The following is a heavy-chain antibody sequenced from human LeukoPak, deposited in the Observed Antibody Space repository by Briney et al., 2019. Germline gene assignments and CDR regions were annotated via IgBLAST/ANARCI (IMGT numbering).Heavy chain of an antibody. Sequence: GGSLRLSCAASGFTFSNYMMHWVRQAPGKGLVWVSRIKSDGITITYADSVKGRFTISRDNAKNTLYLQMNSLRAEDTAVNYCLRDLNWSLDQWGQGTLVTVSS. CDR1: GFTFSNYM. J-gene: IGHJ4*02. CDR3: LRDLNWSLDQ. V-gene: IGHV3-74*01. D-gene: IGHD1-20*01. CDR2: IKSDGITI.